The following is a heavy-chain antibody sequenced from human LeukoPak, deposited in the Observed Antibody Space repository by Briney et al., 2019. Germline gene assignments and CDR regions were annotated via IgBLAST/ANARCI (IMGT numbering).Heavy chain of an antibody. V-gene: IGHV4-34*01. CDR1: GGSFSGYY. CDR3: ARGRYCSSTSCYLNWFDP. Sequence: SETLSLTCAVYGGSFSGYYWSWIRQPPGKGLEWIGEINHSGSTNYNPSLKSRVTISVDTSKNQFSLKLSSVTAADTTVYYCARGRYCSSTSCYLNWFDPWGQGTLVTVSS. J-gene: IGHJ5*02. D-gene: IGHD2-2*01. CDR2: INHSGST.